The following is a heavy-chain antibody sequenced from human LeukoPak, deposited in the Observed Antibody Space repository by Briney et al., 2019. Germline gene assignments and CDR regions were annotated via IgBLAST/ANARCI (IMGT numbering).Heavy chain of an antibody. Sequence: PGGSLRLSCAASGFTFSSYAMSWVRQAPGKGLEWVSAISGSGGSTYYADSVKGRFTISRDNSKNTLYLQMNSLRAEDTAVYYCARDQTTVTKSTKYYFDYWGQGTLVTVSS. CDR2: ISGSGGST. V-gene: IGHV3-23*01. J-gene: IGHJ4*02. CDR1: GFTFSSYA. D-gene: IGHD4-17*01. CDR3: ARDQTTVTKSTKYYFDY.